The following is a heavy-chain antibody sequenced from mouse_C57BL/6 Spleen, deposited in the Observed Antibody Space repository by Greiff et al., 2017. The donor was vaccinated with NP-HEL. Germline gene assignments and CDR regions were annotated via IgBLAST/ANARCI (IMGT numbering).Heavy chain of an antibody. J-gene: IGHJ2*01. CDR2: IDPSDSYT. CDR1: GYTFTSYW. Sequence: QVQLQQSGAELVMPGASVKLSCKASGYTFTSYWMHWVKQRPGQGLEWIGEIDPSDSYTNYNQKFKGKSTLTVDKSSSTAYMQLSSLTSEDSAVYYCAKGGHRYYFDYWGQGTTLTVSS. CDR3: AKGGHRYYFDY. V-gene: IGHV1-69*01. D-gene: IGHD3-1*01.